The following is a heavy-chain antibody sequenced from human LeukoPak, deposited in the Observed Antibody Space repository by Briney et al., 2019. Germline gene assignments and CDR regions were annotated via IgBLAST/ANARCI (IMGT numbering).Heavy chain of an antibody. D-gene: IGHD6-19*01. V-gene: IGHV1-3*01. J-gene: IGHJ4*02. CDR2: INAGNGNT. CDR1: GYTFTSYA. Sequence: GAPVKVSCKASGYTFTSYAMHWVRQAPGQRLEWMGWINAGNGNTKYSQKFQGRVTITRDTSASTAYMELSSLRSEDTAVYYCARVASGWYAGLDYWGQGTLVTVSS. CDR3: ARVASGWYAGLDY.